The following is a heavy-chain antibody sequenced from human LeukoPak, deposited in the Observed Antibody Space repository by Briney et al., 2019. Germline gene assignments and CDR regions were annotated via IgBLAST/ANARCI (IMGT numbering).Heavy chain of an antibody. CDR2: IDPSDSYT. D-gene: IGHD4-17*01. CDR3: ARDTGYGDYYFDY. CDR1: GYSFTSYW. J-gene: IGHJ4*02. V-gene: IGHV5-10-1*01. Sequence: GGSLRLSCKGSGYSFTSYWISWVRQMTGKGLEWMGRIDPSDSYTNYSPSFQGHVAISADKSISTAYLQWSSLKASDTAMYYCARDTGYGDYYFDYWGQGTLVTVSS.